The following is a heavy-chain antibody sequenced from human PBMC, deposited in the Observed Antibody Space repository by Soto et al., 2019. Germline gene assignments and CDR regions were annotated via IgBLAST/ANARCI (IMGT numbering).Heavy chain of an antibody. CDR3: ARHVVAARGWVEEPL. V-gene: IGHV5-51*01. CDR1: GYSFSTYW. CDR2: IYLGDSDT. Sequence: GESLKISCVGSGYSFSTYWIGWVRQMPGKGLEWMGMIYLGDSDTLYSPSFQGRVTISADKSISTAYLQWSSLKGSDTAMYYCARHVVAARGWVEEPLWGQGTLVTVSS. D-gene: IGHD1-1*01. J-gene: IGHJ4*02.